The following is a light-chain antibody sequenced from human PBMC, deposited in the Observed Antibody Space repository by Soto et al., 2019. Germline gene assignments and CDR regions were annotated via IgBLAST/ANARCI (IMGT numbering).Light chain of an antibody. CDR2: PAS. Sequence: DLQMTQSPSPVSASVGDRVTITCRASQASGYWLAWYQQKPGKAPKLLIYPASNLQSGVPSRFSGSGSGTDFTLTISSLQPEDFAIYYCQQENSFPLTFGGGTKVEIK. CDR1: QASGYW. J-gene: IGKJ4*01. V-gene: IGKV1-12*01. CDR3: QQENSFPLT.